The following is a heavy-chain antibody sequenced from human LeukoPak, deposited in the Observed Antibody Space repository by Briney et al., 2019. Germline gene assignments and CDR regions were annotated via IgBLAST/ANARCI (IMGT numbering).Heavy chain of an antibody. J-gene: IGHJ4*02. V-gene: IGHV1-46*01. D-gene: IGHD5-18*01. CDR3: ARDSRGYSYGD. CDR1: GYTFTSYY. Sequence: ASVKVSCKASGYTFTSYYMHWVRQAPGQGLEWMGIINPSGGSTSYAQKFQGRVTMTRDMSTSTDYMELSSLRSEDTAVYYCARDSRGYSYGDWGQGILVTVSS. CDR2: INPSGGST.